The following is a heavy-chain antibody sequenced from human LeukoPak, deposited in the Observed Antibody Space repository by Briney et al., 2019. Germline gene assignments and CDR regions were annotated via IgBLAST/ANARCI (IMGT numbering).Heavy chain of an antibody. D-gene: IGHD4-11*01. CDR1: GYTFTSYG. CDR2: IATYNGET. Sequence: GASVKVSCKGSGYTFTSYGISWVRQAPGQGLEWMGCIATYNGETNYAQKFQDTVTMTTDTSTSTAYMELRSLRSDDTAVYYCARAGSNSNYPSEIRFDPWGQGTLVTVSS. J-gene: IGHJ5*02. V-gene: IGHV1-18*01. CDR3: ARAGSNSNYPSEIRFDP.